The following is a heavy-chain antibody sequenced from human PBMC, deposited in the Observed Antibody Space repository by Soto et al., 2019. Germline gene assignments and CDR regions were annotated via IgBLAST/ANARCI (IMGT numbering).Heavy chain of an antibody. J-gene: IGHJ3*02. CDR3: AKAEYYYLGAGDAFDI. D-gene: IGHD3-10*01. Sequence: PGGSLRLSCAASGFTFSSYAMSWVRQAPGKGLEWVSAISGSDNSTYYADSVKGRFTISRDNSKNTLYLQMNSLRAEDTAVYYCAKAEYYYLGAGDAFDIWGQGTMVTVSS. V-gene: IGHV3-23*01. CDR1: GFTFSSYA. CDR2: ISGSDNST.